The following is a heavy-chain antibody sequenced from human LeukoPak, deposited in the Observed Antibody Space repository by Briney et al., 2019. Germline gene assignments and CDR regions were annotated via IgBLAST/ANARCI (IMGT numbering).Heavy chain of an antibody. V-gene: IGHV4-61*02. J-gene: IGHJ3*02. CDR1: GGSISSSSYY. Sequence: SETLSLTCTVSGGSISSSSYYWGWIRQPAGKGLEWIGRIYTSGSTNYNPSLKSRVTMSVDTSKNQFSLKLSSVTAADTAVYYCARVEPYYYDSSGYPLDAFDIWGQGTMVTVSS. D-gene: IGHD3-22*01. CDR2: IYTSGST. CDR3: ARVEPYYYDSSGYPLDAFDI.